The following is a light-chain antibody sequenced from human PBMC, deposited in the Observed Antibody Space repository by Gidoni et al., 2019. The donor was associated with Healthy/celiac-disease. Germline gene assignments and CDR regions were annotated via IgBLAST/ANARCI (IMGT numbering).Light chain of an antibody. V-gene: IGLV3-1*01. J-gene: IGLJ2*01. Sequence: SYELTQPSSVSVSPGQTASITCYGDKLVDNYACWYPQTPGQSPVLVSYQDSKRPSGIPERFAGSNSGNTATLTISGTQAMDEADYYCQAWDSSTVVVFGGGTKLTVL. CDR2: QDS. CDR1: KLVDNY. CDR3: QAWDSSTVVV.